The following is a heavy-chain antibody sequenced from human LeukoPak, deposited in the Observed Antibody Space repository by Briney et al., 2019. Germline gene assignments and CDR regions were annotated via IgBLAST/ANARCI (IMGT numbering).Heavy chain of an antibody. CDR2: IYYSGST. J-gene: IGHJ4*02. CDR3: ARGNTCFDY. V-gene: IGHV4-39*07. D-gene: IGHD2-2*02. CDR1: GGSISSSSYY. Sequence: PSETLSLTCTVSGGSISSSSYYWGWIRQPPGKGLEWIGSIYYSGSTYYNPSLKSRVTISVDTSKNQFSLKLSSVTAADTAVYYCARGNTCFDYWGQGTLVTVSS.